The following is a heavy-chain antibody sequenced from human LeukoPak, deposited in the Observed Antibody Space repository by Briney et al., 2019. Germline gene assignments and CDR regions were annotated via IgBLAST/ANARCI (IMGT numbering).Heavy chain of an antibody. CDR3: ARDKAQDSVYYGMDV. Sequence: GSLRLSCAASGFTFSSYSMVWVRQAPGKGLEWVSSISSGSNYIYYADSVKGRFTISRDNARTSLYLQMNSLRAEDTAVYYCARDKAQDSVYYGMDVWGRGTTVTVSS. J-gene: IGHJ6*02. CDR1: GFTFSSYS. V-gene: IGHV3-21*06. D-gene: IGHD6-6*01. CDR2: ISSGSNYI.